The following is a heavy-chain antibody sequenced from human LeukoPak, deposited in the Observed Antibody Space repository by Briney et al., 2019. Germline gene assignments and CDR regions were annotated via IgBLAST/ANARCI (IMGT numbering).Heavy chain of an antibody. D-gene: IGHD3-22*01. V-gene: IGHV3-23*01. J-gene: IGHJ3*02. CDR3: AKDGDSSGYYYDVGSSDI. CDR1: GFTFSSYA. CDR2: ISGSGGST. Sequence: PGGSLRLSCAASGFTFSSYAMSWVRQAPGKGLEWVSAISGSGGSTYYADSVKGRFTISRDNSKNTLYLQMNSLRAEDTAVYYCAKDGDSSGYYYDVGSSDIWGQGTMVTVSS.